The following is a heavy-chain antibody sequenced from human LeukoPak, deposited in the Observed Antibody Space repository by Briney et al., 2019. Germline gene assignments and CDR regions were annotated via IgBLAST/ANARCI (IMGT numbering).Heavy chain of an antibody. CDR2: IIPIFGTA. D-gene: IGHD6-13*01. Sequence: SVKVSCKASGGTFSSYAISWVRQAPGQGLEWMGGIIPIFGTANYAQKFQGRVTITADKSTSTAYMELSSLRSEDTAVYYCARVREGSSWSGRVMDVWGKGTTVTVSS. V-gene: IGHV1-69*06. CDR3: ARVREGSSWSGRVMDV. CDR1: GGTFSSYA. J-gene: IGHJ6*04.